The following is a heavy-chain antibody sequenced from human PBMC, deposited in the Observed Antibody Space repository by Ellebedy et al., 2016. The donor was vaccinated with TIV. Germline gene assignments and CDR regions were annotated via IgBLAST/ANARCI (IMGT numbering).Heavy chain of an antibody. D-gene: IGHD6-19*01. CDR3: AREGGYSSGWYYTLAY. CDR2: IIPIFGTA. J-gene: IGHJ4*02. CDR1: GCIFSSYA. Sequence: SVKVSXXASGCIFSSYAISWVRQPPGQGLEWMGGIIPIFGTANYAQKLQGRVTITADKSTSTAYMELSSPRSEDTAVYYCAREGGYSSGWYYTLAYWGQGTLVTVSS. V-gene: IGHV1-69*06.